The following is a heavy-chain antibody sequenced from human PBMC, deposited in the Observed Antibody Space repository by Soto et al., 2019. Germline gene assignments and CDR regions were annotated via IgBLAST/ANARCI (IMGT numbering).Heavy chain of an antibody. CDR2: ISYSGST. Sequence: TLSLTCSVSGCSISSSFWIWIRQPPGKELEWIGYISYSGSTTYNPSLKSRITLSVDTSKNQFSLRVASVTAADTAVYYCARGHRAMEYYYYYGMDVWGQGTTVTVSS. J-gene: IGHJ6*02. CDR1: GCSISSSF. D-gene: IGHD5-18*01. V-gene: IGHV4-59*01. CDR3: ARGHRAMEYYYYYGMDV.